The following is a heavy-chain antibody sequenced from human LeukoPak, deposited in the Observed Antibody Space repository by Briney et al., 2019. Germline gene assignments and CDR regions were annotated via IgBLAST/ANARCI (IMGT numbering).Heavy chain of an antibody. CDR1: GDSVSGNTTA. CDR2: TCYRSKWYN. V-gene: IGHV6-1*01. D-gene: IGHD2-15*01. Sequence: SQTLSLACAISGDSVSGNTTAWNWIRQSPSRGLEWLGRTCYRSKWYNDYAVSVKSRITINPDTSKNQFSLQLNSVTPEDTAVYYCARGYGFDYWGQGILVTVSS. CDR3: ARGYGFDY. J-gene: IGHJ4*02.